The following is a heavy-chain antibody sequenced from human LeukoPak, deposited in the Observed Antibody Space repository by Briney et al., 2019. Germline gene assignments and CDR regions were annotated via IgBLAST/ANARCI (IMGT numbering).Heavy chain of an antibody. CDR2: IRYDGSNK. CDR3: AKDRTQLWFGELYAY. V-gene: IGHV3-30*02. J-gene: IGHJ4*02. D-gene: IGHD3-10*01. CDR1: GFTFSSYG. Sequence: GGSLRLSCAASGFTFSSYGMHWVRQAPGKGLEWVAFIRYDGSNKYYADSVKGRFTISRDNSKNTLYLQMNSLRAEDTAVYYCAKDRTQLWFGELYAYWGQGTLVTVSS.